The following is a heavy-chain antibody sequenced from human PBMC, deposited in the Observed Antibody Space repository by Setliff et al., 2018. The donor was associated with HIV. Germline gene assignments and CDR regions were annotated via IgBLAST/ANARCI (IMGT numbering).Heavy chain of an antibody. D-gene: IGHD3-9*01. J-gene: IGHJ4*02. Sequence: ASVKVSCKASGYTFSDYYMHWVQQAPGKGLEWVGRVVPEDGKTIYAERFQDRITITADTSIDTVYMELSSLGSEDTAVYYCAKQGKYFDWLFSSAVDLMFDLWGQGTPVTVSS. CDR2: VVPEDGKT. V-gene: IGHV1-69-2*01. CDR1: GYTFSDYY. CDR3: AKQGKYFDWLFSSAVDLMFDL.